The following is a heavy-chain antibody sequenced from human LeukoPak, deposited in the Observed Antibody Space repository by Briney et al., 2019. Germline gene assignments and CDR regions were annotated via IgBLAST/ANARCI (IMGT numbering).Heavy chain of an antibody. CDR1: GGSISSDSYS. J-gene: IGHJ4*02. CDR3: AGSVVRGVIDY. Sequence: PSQTLSLTCTVSGGSISSDSYSWSWIRQPAGKELEFIGRLFTSGNTNYIPSLKSRVTISLDTSKNQFSLMLRSVTAADTAVYYCAGSVVRGVIDYWGQGTLVTVSS. V-gene: IGHV4-61*02. D-gene: IGHD3-10*01. CDR2: LFTSGNT.